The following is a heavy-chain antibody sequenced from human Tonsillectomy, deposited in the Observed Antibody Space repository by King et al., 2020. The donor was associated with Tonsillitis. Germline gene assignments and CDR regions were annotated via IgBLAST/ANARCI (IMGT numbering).Heavy chain of an antibody. CDR3: ARGYSGRYSDY. CDR1: GFTFSSYD. Sequence: VQLVESGGGLLQPGGSLRLSCAASGFTFSSYDMHCVLQATGKGLDWVSAIGTAGDTYYPGSVKGRFTISRENAKNSLYLQMNSLRAEDTAVYYCARGYSGRYSDYWGQGTLVTVSS. CDR2: IGTAGDT. V-gene: IGHV3-13*01. D-gene: IGHD1-26*01. J-gene: IGHJ4*02.